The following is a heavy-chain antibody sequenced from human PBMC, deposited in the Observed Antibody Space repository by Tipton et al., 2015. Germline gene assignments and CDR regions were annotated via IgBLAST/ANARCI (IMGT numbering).Heavy chain of an antibody. D-gene: IGHD3-10*01. CDR3: ARGLLLWFGMSDY. CDR2: MNHSGST. Sequence: TLSLTCAVYGGSLSGYYWSWIRQPPGKGLEWIGEMNHSGSTNYNPSLKSRVTISVDTSKNQFSLKGNSVTAADKAGDYCARGLLLWFGMSDYWGRGTLVTVSS. CDR1: GGSLSGYY. J-gene: IGHJ4*02. V-gene: IGHV4-34*01.